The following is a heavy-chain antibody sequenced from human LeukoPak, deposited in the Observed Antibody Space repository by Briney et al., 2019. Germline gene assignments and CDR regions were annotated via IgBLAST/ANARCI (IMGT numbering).Heavy chain of an antibody. CDR1: GFTFSSYA. CDR2: ISGSGGST. V-gene: IGHV3-23*01. J-gene: IGHJ6*04. CDR3: AKPLGYCSSSSCFQYYYYGMDV. D-gene: IGHD2-2*01. Sequence: GGSLRLSCAASGFTFSSYAVSWVRQAPGKGLECVSAISGSGGSTYYADSVKGRFTISRDNYMNTLYLQMNSLRAEDTAVYYCAKPLGYCSSSSCFQYYYYGMDVWGKGTTVTVSS.